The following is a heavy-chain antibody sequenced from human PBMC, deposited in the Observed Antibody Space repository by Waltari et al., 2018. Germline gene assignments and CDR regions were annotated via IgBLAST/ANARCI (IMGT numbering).Heavy chain of an antibody. J-gene: IGHJ6*02. CDR2: INPHSGGT. V-gene: IGHV1-2*04. CDR1: GYTFTGYY. D-gene: IGHD3-10*01. CDR3: ARAGLIVSRGGLPYYYYGMDV. Sequence: QVQLLQSGAEVKKPGDSVRFSCKASGYTFTGYYMHRVRQAPGQGLEWMGWINPHSGGTHFAQKFQGWVTLTRDTSINTAYMELSRVRPNDTAVYYCARAGLIVSRGGLPYYYYGMDVWGQGTTVIVSS.